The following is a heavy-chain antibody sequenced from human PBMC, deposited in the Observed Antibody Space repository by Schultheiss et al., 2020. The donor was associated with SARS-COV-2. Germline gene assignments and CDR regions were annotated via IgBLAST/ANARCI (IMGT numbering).Heavy chain of an antibody. CDR2: INPSGGNT. D-gene: IGHD2-15*01. Sequence: ASVKVSCKASGGTFSSYAISWVRQAPGQGLEWMGIINPSGGNTNYAQKLQGRVTMTTDTSTSTAYMELRSLRSDDTAVYYCARARYCSGGSCYNYWGQGTLVTVSS. CDR1: GGTFSSYA. V-gene: IGHV1-18*01. J-gene: IGHJ4*02. CDR3: ARARYCSGGSCYNY.